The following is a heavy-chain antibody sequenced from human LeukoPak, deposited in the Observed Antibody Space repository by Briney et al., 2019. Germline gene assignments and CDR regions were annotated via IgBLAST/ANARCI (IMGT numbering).Heavy chain of an antibody. D-gene: IGHD6-13*01. J-gene: IGHJ6*02. CDR3: ARDSYSSRRHYYGMDV. Sequence: SETLSLTCTVSGGSISGYYWSWIRQPPGKGLEWIGYIYYSGSTNYNPSLKSRVTISVDTSKNQFSLKLSSVTAADTAVYYCARDSYSSRRHYYGMDVWGQGTTVTVSS. CDR1: GGSISGYY. V-gene: IGHV4-59*01. CDR2: IYYSGST.